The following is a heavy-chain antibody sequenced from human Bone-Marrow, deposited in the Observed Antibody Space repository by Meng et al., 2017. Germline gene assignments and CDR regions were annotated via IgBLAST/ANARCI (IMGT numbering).Heavy chain of an antibody. CDR2: INTNTGNP. J-gene: IGHJ4*02. D-gene: IGHD3-3*01. V-gene: IGHV7-4-1*02. Sequence: ASVKVSCKASGYTFTSYAMNWVRQAPGQGLEWMGWINTNTGNPTYAQGFTGRFVISLDTSVSTAYLQISSLKAEDTAVYYCARGLHYYDFWSGYYPFDYWGQGTLVTVSS. CDR3: ARGLHYYDFWSGYYPFDY. CDR1: GYTFTSYA.